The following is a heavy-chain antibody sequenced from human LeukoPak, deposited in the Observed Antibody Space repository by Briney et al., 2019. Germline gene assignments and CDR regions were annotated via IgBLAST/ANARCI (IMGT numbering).Heavy chain of an antibody. CDR3: ARVKPYSSGWFIGCYFDY. D-gene: IGHD6-19*01. CDR2: INHSGST. J-gene: IGHJ4*02. Sequence: SETLSLTCAVYGGSFSGYYWSWIRQPPGKGLEWIGEINHSGSTNYNPSLKSRATISVDTSKNQFSLKLSSVTAADTAVYYCARVKPYSSGWFIGCYFDYWGQGTLVTVSS. CDR1: GGSFSGYY. V-gene: IGHV4-34*01.